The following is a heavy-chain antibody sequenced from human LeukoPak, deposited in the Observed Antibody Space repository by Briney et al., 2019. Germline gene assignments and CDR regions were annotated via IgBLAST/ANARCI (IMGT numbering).Heavy chain of an antibody. D-gene: IGHD3-10*01. CDR3: ARDPSYYYGSGSYFDF. CDR1: GGSISSGSYY. V-gene: IGHV4-61*02. Sequence: SETLSLTCTVSGGSISSGSYYWNWIRQPAWKGLEWIGRIYSSGSTNYNPSLKSRVTISVDTSKNQFSLKLSSVTAADTAVYYCARDPSYYYGSGSYFDFWGQGTLVTVSS. CDR2: IYSSGST. J-gene: IGHJ4*02.